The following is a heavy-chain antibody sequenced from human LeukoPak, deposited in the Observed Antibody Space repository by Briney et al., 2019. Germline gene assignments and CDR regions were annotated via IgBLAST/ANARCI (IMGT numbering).Heavy chain of an antibody. D-gene: IGHD1-26*01. CDR2: VYYIANT. CDR3: ARTQSQSGSYRYYFGY. Sequence: SETLSLACTVSGASVGSAGYYWSWIRQPPGGGLEWIGYVYYIANTNYNPSLKSRVTMSVDPSKNQFSLKVKSVTAADTAMYYCARTQSQSGSYRYYFGYWGQGTLVTVSS. CDR1: GASVGSAGYY. V-gene: IGHV4-61*08. J-gene: IGHJ4*02.